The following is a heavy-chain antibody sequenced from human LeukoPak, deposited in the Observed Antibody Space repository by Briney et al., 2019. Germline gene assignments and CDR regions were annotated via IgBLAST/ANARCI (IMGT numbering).Heavy chain of an antibody. J-gene: IGHJ6*02. Sequence: SETLSLTCTVSGGSISSYYWSWIRQPPGKGLEWIGYIYYSGSTNYNPSLKSRVTRSVDTSKNQFSLELSSVTAADTAVYHCARERGYLYGMDVWGQGTTVTVPS. CDR2: IYYSGST. CDR1: GGSISSYY. V-gene: IGHV4-59*01. CDR3: ARERGYLYGMDV.